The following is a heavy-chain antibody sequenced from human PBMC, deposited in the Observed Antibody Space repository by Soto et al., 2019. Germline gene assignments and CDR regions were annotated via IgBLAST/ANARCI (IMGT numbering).Heavy chain of an antibody. CDR2: IDPSDSQT. J-gene: IGHJ4*02. Sequence: PGESLKISCKGSGYSFAGYWITWVRQKPGEGLEWMGRIDPSDSQTYYSPSFRGHVDISVTKSITTVFLQWSSLRASDTAMYYCARQIYDSDTGPNFQYYFDSWGQGTPVTVSS. CDR3: ARQIYDSDTGPNFQYYFDS. V-gene: IGHV5-10-1*01. CDR1: GYSFAGYW. D-gene: IGHD3-22*01.